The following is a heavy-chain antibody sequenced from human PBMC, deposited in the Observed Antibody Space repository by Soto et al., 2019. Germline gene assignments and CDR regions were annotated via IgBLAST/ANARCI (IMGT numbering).Heavy chain of an antibody. Sequence: GESLKISCKGSGYSFTSYWIGWVRQIPGKGLEWMGIIYPGDSDTRYSPSFQGQVTISADKSISTAYLQWSSLKASDTAMYYCARGETYDYVWGSYRSALGYWGQGTLVTVSS. V-gene: IGHV5-51*01. D-gene: IGHD3-16*02. CDR1: GYSFTSYW. J-gene: IGHJ4*02. CDR3: ARGETYDYVWGSYRSALGY. CDR2: IYPGDSDT.